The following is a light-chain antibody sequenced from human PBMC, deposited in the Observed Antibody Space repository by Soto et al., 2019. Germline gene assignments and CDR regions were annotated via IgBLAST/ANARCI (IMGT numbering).Light chain of an antibody. CDR2: DVT. CDR1: SSDVGGYKY. Sequence: QSALTQPASVSGSPGQSITISCTGTSSDVGGYKYVSWFQQLPGKAPKLTIYDVTNRPSGVSNRFSGSKSGNTASLIISGLQAEDEADYYCSSYTSSSTVVFGGGTKLTVL. J-gene: IGLJ2*01. V-gene: IGLV2-14*01. CDR3: SSYTSSSTVV.